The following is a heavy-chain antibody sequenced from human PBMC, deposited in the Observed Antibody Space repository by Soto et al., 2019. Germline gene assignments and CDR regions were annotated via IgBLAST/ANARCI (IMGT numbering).Heavy chain of an antibody. J-gene: IGHJ4*02. V-gene: IGHV3-23*01. CDR2: ISATGGGT. CDR1: GFPFINYA. Sequence: PWVSLRLSCAASGFPFINYAMSWVRQAPGKGLEWVSLISATGGGTYYADSVKGRFTISRDNSHNTLYLQVHSLTAEDTAVYYCAKDRRAGGNSAFYFDFWGQGAQVTVSS. CDR3: AKDRRAGGNSAFYFDF. D-gene: IGHD3-16*01.